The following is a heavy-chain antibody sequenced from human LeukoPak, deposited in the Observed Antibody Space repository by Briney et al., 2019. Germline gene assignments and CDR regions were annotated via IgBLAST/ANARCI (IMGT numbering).Heavy chain of an antibody. CDR1: GDSLSSSSYY. CDR2: IYYSGST. V-gene: IGHV4-39*01. D-gene: IGHD1-1*01. J-gene: IGHJ5*02. CDR3: ARGLERREGWFDP. Sequence: SETLSLTCTVSGDSLSSSSYYWGWIRQPPGKGLEWIGSIYYSGSTYYNPSLKSRVTISVDTSKNQFSLKLSSVTAADTAVYYCARGLERREGWFDPWGQGTLVTVSS.